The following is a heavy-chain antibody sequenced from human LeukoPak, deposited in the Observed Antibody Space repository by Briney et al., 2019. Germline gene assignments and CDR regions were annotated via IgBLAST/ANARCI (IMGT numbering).Heavy chain of an antibody. CDR3: AREVRLGEPVDC. D-gene: IGHD3-10*01. CDR2: VSGGGGTT. CDR1: GFPFSRYA. Sequence: PGGSLRLSCAASGFPFSRYAMTWVRQAPGKGLEWVSAVSGGGGTTDYADSVKGRFTISRDNSKNTLYLQMNSLRAKDTAVYYCAREVRLGEPVDCWGQGTLVTVSS. V-gene: IGHV3-23*01. J-gene: IGHJ4*02.